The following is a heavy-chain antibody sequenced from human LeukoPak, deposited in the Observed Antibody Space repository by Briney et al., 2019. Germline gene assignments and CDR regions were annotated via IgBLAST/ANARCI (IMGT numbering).Heavy chain of an antibody. CDR3: ARGPAAGGAWFDP. CDR2: IYYSGST. D-gene: IGHD2-2*01. Sequence: NPSETLSLTCTVSGGSISSQYWSWIRQPPGKGLEWIAYIYYSGSTNYHPSLKSRVTISVDTSKNQVSLKLSSLTAADTAVYYCARGPAAGGAWFDPWGQGTLVTVSS. CDR1: GGSISSQY. J-gene: IGHJ5*02. V-gene: IGHV4-59*11.